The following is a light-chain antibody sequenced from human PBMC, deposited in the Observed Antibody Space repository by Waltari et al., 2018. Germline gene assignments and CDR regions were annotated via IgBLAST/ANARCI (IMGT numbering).Light chain of an antibody. CDR2: AAA. CDR3: QQSYISPQT. CDR1: RTANRF. V-gene: IGKV1-39*01. J-gene: IGKJ1*01. Sequence: DIQVAQSPSSLSASVGDTVTITCRTSRTANRFLNWYQQKPGEAPKPLIFAAAILQAGAPSRFSGSGSGTDFTLNISSLQPEDFATDYCQQSYISPQTFGQGTRVEIK.